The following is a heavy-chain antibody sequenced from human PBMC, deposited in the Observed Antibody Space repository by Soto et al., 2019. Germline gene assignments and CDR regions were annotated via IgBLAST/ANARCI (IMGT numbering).Heavy chain of an antibody. CDR1: GGSISSYY. D-gene: IGHD5-18*01. CDR3: ARGIQLWWFDY. J-gene: IGHJ4*02. Sequence: PSETLSLTCTVSGGSISSYYWSWIRQPPGKGLEWIGYIYYSGSTNYNPSLKSRVTISVDTSKNQFSLRLSSVTAADTAVYYCARGIQLWWFDYWGQGTLVTVSS. CDR2: IYYSGST. V-gene: IGHV4-59*08.